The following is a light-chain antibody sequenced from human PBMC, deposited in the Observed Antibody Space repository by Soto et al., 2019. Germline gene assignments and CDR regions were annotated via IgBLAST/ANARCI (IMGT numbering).Light chain of an antibody. CDR3: QQSYSPPGT. Sequence: DIQVTQSPSSLSASLGDRVTITCRASQSISTHLHWYQQKPGRAPKLLIYTASIWQPGTPSRFSGSGSGTDFTLTISGLRPEDFVTYYCQQSYSPPGTFGQGTKVEFK. CDR2: TAS. CDR1: QSISTH. J-gene: IGKJ1*01. V-gene: IGKV1-39*01.